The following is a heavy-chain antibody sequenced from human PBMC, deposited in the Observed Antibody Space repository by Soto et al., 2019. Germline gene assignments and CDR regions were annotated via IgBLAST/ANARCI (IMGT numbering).Heavy chain of an antibody. CDR1: GGTFSSYT. J-gene: IGHJ6*02. CDR3: ARVVDCSSTSCYGHYYYYGMDV. CDR2: IIPILGIA. Sequence: QVQLVQSGAEVKKPGSSVKVSCKASGGTFSSYTISWVRQAPGQGLEWMGRIIPILGIANYAQKFQGRVTITADKSTSSAYMELSSLRSEDTAVYYCARVVDCSSTSCYGHYYYYGMDVWGQGTTVTGSS. V-gene: IGHV1-69*02. D-gene: IGHD2-2*01.